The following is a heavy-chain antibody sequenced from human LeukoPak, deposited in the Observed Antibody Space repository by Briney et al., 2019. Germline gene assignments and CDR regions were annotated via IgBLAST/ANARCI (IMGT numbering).Heavy chain of an antibody. V-gene: IGHV3-7*01. Sequence: GSLRLSCAASGFTFSSYWMSWVRQAPGKGLEWVANIKQDGSEKYYVDSVKGRFTISRDNAKNSLYLQMNSLRAEDTAVYYCASLVATITLDYWGQGTLVTVSS. CDR1: GFTFSSYW. CDR2: IKQDGSEK. J-gene: IGHJ4*02. CDR3: ASLVATITLDY. D-gene: IGHD5-12*01.